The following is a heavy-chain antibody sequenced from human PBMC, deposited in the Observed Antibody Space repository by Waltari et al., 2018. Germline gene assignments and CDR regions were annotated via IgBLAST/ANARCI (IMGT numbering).Heavy chain of an antibody. CDR1: GGSFSGYF. Sequence: QVQLQQWGAGLLKPSETLSLTCAVSGGSFSGYFWSWIRQPPGKGLEWIGEINHSGSTNYNPSLKSRVTISVDTSKNQFSLKLSSVTAADTAVYYCASGYDAFDIWGQGTMVTVSS. V-gene: IGHV4-34*01. CDR2: INHSGST. CDR3: ASGYDAFDI. J-gene: IGHJ3*02.